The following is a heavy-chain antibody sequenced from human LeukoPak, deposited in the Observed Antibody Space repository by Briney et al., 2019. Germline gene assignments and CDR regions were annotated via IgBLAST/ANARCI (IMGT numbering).Heavy chain of an antibody. V-gene: IGHV4-30-2*01. Sequence: SQTLSLTCAVSGGSISSGGYCWSWIRQPPGKGLEWIGYIYHNGNTYYSPSLKSRVTISVDRSKNQLSLKLSSVTAADTAMYYCASGGYSYGFDYWGQGTLVTVSS. CDR3: ASGGYSYGFDY. CDR2: IYHNGNT. D-gene: IGHD5-18*01. J-gene: IGHJ4*02. CDR1: GGSISSGGYC.